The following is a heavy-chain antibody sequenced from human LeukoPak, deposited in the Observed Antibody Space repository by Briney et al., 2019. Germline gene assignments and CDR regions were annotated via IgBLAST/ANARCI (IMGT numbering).Heavy chain of an antibody. CDR3: AGTMESESFSTFDY. D-gene: IGHD1-26*01. CDR2: VYYSGST. V-gene: IGHV4-39*07. J-gene: IGHJ4*02. Sequence: PSETLSLTCSVSGGSIRSSSYYWGWIRQPPGKGLEWIGSVYYSGSTYYNSSLKSRVTISLDTSKNQFSLKLSSVTAADTAVYYCAGTMESESFSTFDYWGQGTLVTVSS. CDR1: GGSIRSSSYY.